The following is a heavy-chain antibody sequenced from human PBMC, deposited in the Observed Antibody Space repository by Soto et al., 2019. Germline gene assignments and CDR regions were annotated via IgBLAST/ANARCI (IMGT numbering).Heavy chain of an antibody. J-gene: IGHJ4*02. CDR2: MNPNSGNT. CDR3: AREHSSSWRFDY. V-gene: IGHV1-8*01. D-gene: IGHD6-13*01. Sequence: QVQLVQSGAEVNKPGASVKVSCKASGYTFTSYDINWVRQAPGQGLEWMGWMNPNSGNTGYAQKSQGRVTMTRNTSISTAYMELSSLRSEDTAVYYCAREHSSSWRFDYWGQGTLVTVSS. CDR1: GYTFTSYD.